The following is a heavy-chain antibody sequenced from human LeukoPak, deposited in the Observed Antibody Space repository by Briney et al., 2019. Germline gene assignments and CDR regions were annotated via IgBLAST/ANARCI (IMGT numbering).Heavy chain of an antibody. D-gene: IGHD6-19*01. V-gene: IGHV4-4*07. CDR2: IYTSGST. CDR3: TSSSSGWFWNY. Sequence: SETLSLTCTVSGGSISSYYWSWIRQPAGKGLEWIGRIYTSGSTNYNPSLKSRVTMSVDTSKNQLSLKLSSVTAADTAVYYCTSSSSGWFWNYWGQGTLVTVSS. J-gene: IGHJ4*02. CDR1: GGSISSYY.